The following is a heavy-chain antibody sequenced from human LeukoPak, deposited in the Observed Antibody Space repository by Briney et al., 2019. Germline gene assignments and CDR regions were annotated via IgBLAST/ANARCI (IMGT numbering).Heavy chain of an antibody. CDR1: GFTFDDYA. J-gene: IGHJ4*02. D-gene: IGHD6-19*01. Sequence: GGSLRLSCAASGFTFDDYAMHWVRQAPGKGLEWVSGISWNSGSIGYADSVKGRFTISRDNAKNSLYLQMNSLRAEDTALYYCAKSGGWGSFDYWGQGTLVTVSS. CDR2: ISWNSGSI. V-gene: IGHV3-9*01. CDR3: AKSGGWGSFDY.